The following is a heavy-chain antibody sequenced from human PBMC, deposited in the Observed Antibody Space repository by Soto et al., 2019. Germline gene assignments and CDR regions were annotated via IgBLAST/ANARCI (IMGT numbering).Heavy chain of an antibody. V-gene: IGHV1-18*04. CDR3: ARATAMVTYYYYYGMDV. D-gene: IGHD5-18*01. J-gene: IGHJ6*02. CDR1: GYTFTSYY. CDR2: ISAYNGNT. Sequence: ASVKVSCKASGYTFTSYYMHWVRQAHRQGLEWMGWISAYNGNTNYAQKLQGRVTMTTDTSTSTAYMELRSLRSDDTAVYYCARATAMVTYYYYYGMDVWGQGTTVTVSS.